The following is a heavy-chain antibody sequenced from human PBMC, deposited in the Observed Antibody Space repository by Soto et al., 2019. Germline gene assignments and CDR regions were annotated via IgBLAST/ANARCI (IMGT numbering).Heavy chain of an antibody. CDR2: IYYSGST. CDR3: ARGWTRTSNWFDP. V-gene: IGHV4-30-4*01. CDR1: GGSISSGDYY. J-gene: IGHJ5*02. Sequence: PSETLSLTCTVSGGSISSGDYYWSWIRQPPGKGLEWIGYIYYSGSTYYNPSLKSRVTISVDTSKNQFSLKLSSVAAADTAVYXCARGWTRTSNWFDPWGQGTLVTVSS.